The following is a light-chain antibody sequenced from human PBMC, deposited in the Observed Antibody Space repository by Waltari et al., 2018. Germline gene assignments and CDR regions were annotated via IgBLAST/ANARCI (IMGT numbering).Light chain of an antibody. CDR3: TSYRRGSALGV. CDR2: DVT. J-gene: IGLJ2*01. Sequence: QSALTQPASVSGSPGQSITISCTGTSSDVGDYNYVSWYQQHPGKAPKLMIYDVTKRPSGVSNRFSGSKSGNTAALTSSGLQAEDEADYYCTSYRRGSALGVFGGGTSLTVL. V-gene: IGLV2-14*03. CDR1: SSDVGDYNY.